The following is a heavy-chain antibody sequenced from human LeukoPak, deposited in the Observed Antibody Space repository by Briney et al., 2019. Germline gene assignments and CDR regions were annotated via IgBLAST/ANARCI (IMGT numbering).Heavy chain of an antibody. Sequence: GGSLRLSCAASGFSFSSYTMNWVRQAPGRGLEWVSSITSSSTYIYYADSVRGRFPVSRDNAKNALYLQMNSLRAEDTAVYFCARDLDYYDGSGYSSSALDYWGQGTLLTVSS. CDR1: GFSFSSYT. D-gene: IGHD3-22*01. CDR2: ITSSSTYI. J-gene: IGHJ4*02. CDR3: ARDLDYYDGSGYSSSALDY. V-gene: IGHV3-21*01.